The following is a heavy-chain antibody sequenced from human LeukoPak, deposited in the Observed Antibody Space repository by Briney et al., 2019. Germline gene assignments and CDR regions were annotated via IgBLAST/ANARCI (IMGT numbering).Heavy chain of an antibody. V-gene: IGHV3-20*04. CDR2: INWNGGST. Sequence: GGSLRLSCAASGFPFDDYGMNWVRQVPGKGLEWVSGINWNGGSTGYADSVKGRFAISRDNAKNSLYLQMNSLRAEDTALYYCARDIVLIAVAVRGSFDIWGQGTMVTVSS. CDR1: GFPFDDYG. J-gene: IGHJ3*02. D-gene: IGHD6-19*01. CDR3: ARDIVLIAVAVRGSFDI.